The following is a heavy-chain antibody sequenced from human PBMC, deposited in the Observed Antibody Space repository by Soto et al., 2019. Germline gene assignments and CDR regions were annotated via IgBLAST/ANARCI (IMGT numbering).Heavy chain of an antibody. D-gene: IGHD6-6*01. CDR1: GGSISSYY. Sequence: SETLSLTCTVSGGSISSYYWSWIRQPPGKGLEWIGYIYYSGSTNYNPSLKSRVTISVDTSKNQFSLNLSSVTAADTAVYYCGGDRLPTESSSSGMDAWAQGNTLPVSS. CDR2: IYYSGST. J-gene: IGHJ6*02. V-gene: IGHV4-59*12. CDR3: GGDRLPTESSSSGMDA.